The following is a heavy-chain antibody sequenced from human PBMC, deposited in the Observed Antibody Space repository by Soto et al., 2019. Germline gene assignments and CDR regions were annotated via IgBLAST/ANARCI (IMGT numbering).Heavy chain of an antibody. CDR2: ISYDGSNK. CDR3: ARDQCSSTSCYYYYYGMDV. D-gene: IGHD2-2*01. J-gene: IGHJ6*02. Sequence: PGGSLRLSCAASRFTFSSYAMHWVRQAPGKGLEWVAVISYDGSNKYYADSVKGRFTISRDNSKNTLYLQMNSLRAEDTAVYYCARDQCSSTSCYYYYYGMDVWGQGTTVTVSS. CDR1: RFTFSSYA. V-gene: IGHV3-30-3*01.